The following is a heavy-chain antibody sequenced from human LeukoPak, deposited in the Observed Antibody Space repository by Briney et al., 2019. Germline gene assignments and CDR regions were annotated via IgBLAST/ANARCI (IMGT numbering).Heavy chain of an antibody. CDR2: IYHSGST. Sequence: SQTLSLTCAVSGGSISSGGYSWSWIRRPPGKGLEWIGYIYHSGSTYYNPSLKSRVTISVDRSKNQFSLKLSSVTAADTAVYYCARGGRYCSGGSCPYGDSVFDYWGQGTLVTVSS. CDR3: ARGGRYCSGGSCPYGDSVFDY. D-gene: IGHD2-15*01. J-gene: IGHJ4*02. CDR1: GGSISSGGYS. V-gene: IGHV4-30-2*01.